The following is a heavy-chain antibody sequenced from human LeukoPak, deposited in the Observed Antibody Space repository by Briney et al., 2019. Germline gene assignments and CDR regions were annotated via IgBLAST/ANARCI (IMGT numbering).Heavy chain of an antibody. CDR3: ARVSSWLNWFDP. CDR1: GGSISSYY. CDR2: IYYSGST. J-gene: IGHJ5*02. D-gene: IGHD6-13*01. Sequence: SETLSLTCTVSGGSISSYYWSWIRQPPGKGLEWIGYIYYSGSTNYNPSLKSRVTISVDTSKNQLSLKLSSVTAADTAVYYCARVSSWLNWFDPWGQGTLVTVSS. V-gene: IGHV4-59*01.